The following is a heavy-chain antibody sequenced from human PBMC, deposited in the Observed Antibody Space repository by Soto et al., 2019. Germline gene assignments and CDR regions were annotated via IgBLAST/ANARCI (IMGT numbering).Heavy chain of an antibody. D-gene: IGHD1-26*01. CDR2: ISGGGGST. CDR1: GFTFSSYA. Sequence: GSLRLSCAASGFTFSSYAMSWVRQAPGKGLEWVSAISGGGGSTYYADSVKGRLTISRDNSKNTPYLQMNSLRAEDTAVYYCAKVSLGATTITDYYYYGMDVWGQGTTVTVSS. CDR3: AKVSLGATTITDYYYYGMDV. J-gene: IGHJ6*02. V-gene: IGHV3-23*01.